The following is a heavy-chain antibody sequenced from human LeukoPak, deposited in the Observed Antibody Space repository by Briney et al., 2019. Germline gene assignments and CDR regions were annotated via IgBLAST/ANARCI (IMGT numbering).Heavy chain of an antibody. D-gene: IGHD6-13*01. Sequence: SETLSLTCAVYGGSFSGYYWGWIRQPPGKGLEWIGSIYHSGSTYYNPSLKSRVTISVDTSKNQFSLKLSSVTAADTAVYYCAREDSSSWPYYYYYMDVWGKGTTVTVSS. J-gene: IGHJ6*03. CDR3: AREDSSSWPYYYYYMDV. CDR1: GGSFSGYY. CDR2: IYHSGST. V-gene: IGHV4-38-2*02.